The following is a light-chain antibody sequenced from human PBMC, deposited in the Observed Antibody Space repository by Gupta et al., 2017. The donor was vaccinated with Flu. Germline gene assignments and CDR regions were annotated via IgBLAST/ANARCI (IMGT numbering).Light chain of an antibody. V-gene: IGLV2-14*01. Sequence: SSDIGTYNDVSWYQQHPGQAPQLMIFEVNNRPSGVSTRFSGSKSGNTASLTISGIPAEDAAAYFCSSYTNSNTLVVFGGGTKLTVL. J-gene: IGLJ2*01. CDR3: SSYTNSNTLVV. CDR2: EVN. CDR1: SSDIGTYND.